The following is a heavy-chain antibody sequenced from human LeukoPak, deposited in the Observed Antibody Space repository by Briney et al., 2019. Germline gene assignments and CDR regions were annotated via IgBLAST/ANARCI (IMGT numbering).Heavy chain of an antibody. CDR2: INPNSGGT. V-gene: IGHV1-2*02. CDR1: GYTFTGYY. CDR3: ARGPYSSSSNFDY. Sequence: ASVKVSCKASGYTFTGYYIHWVRQAPGQGLEWMGWINPNSGGTNYAQKFQGRVTMTRDTSISTAYMELSRLRSDDTAVYYCARGPYSSSSNFDYWGQGTLVTVSS. D-gene: IGHD6-6*01. J-gene: IGHJ4*02.